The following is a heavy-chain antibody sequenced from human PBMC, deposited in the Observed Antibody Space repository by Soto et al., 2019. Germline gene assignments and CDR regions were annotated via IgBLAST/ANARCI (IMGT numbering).Heavy chain of an antibody. J-gene: IGHJ6*02. D-gene: IGHD2-15*01. CDR3: ARSGDCSGGSCYPYYHYYGMDV. V-gene: IGHV1-69*13. CDR2: IIPIFGTA. CDR1: GGTFSSYA. Sequence: SVKVSCKASGGTFSSYAISWVRQAPGQGLEWMGGIIPIFGTANYAQKFQGRVTITADESTSTAYMELSSLRSEDTAVYYCARSGDCSGGSCYPYYHYYGMDVRGQGTTVTVSS.